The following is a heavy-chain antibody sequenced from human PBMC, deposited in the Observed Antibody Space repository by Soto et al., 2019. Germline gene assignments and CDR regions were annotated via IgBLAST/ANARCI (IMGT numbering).Heavy chain of an antibody. Sequence: SETLSLTCAVYGGSFSGYYWSWIRQPPGKGLEWIGEINHSGSTNYNPSLKSRVTISVDTSKNQFSLKLSSVTAADTAVYYCARGRRYSSSVDYWGQGTLVTVSS. CDR3: ARGRRYSSSVDY. D-gene: IGHD6-6*01. V-gene: IGHV4-34*01. J-gene: IGHJ4*02. CDR2: INHSGST. CDR1: GGSFSGYY.